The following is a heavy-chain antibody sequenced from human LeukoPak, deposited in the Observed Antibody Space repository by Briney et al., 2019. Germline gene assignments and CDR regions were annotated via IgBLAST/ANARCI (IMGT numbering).Heavy chain of an antibody. D-gene: IGHD6-19*01. CDR3: ARAQQWLPFTY. V-gene: IGHV4-61*02. CDR1: GGSISSGGYY. CDR2: INPIGTT. Sequence: PSQTLSLTCTVSGGSISSGGYYWSWIRQPPGKGLEWIGRINPIGTTDYNPSLKSRVTISVDTSKNQFSLKLTSVTAADTAVYYCARAQQWLPFTYWGQGTLVTVSP. J-gene: IGHJ4*02.